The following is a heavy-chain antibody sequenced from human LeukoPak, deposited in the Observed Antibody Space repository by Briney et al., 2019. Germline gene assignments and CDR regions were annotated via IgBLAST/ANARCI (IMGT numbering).Heavy chain of an antibody. D-gene: IGHD1-1*01. CDR2: ISSRSSTI. CDR3: ARDLERIAFFHH. J-gene: IGHJ1*01. V-gene: IGHV3-48*04. Sequence: GGSLRLSCAASGFTFRNYNMNWVRQAPGKGLEWVSSISSRSSTIYYADSVKGRFTISRDNAKNSLYLQMTSLRAEDTAVYYCARDLERIAFFHHWGQGTLVTVSS. CDR1: GFTFRNYN.